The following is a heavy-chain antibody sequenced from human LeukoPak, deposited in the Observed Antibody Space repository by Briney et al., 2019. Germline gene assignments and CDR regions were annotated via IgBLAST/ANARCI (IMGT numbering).Heavy chain of an antibody. D-gene: IGHD6-13*01. V-gene: IGHV4-34*01. J-gene: IGHJ4*02. Sequence: SETLSLTCAVYGGSFSGYYWSWIRQPPGKGLEWIGEINHSGSTNYNPSLKSRVTISVDTSKNQFSLKLSSVTAADTAVYYCASIYSSSWYNDDYWGQGTLVTVSS. CDR2: INHSGST. CDR1: GGSFSGYY. CDR3: ASIYSSSWYNDDY.